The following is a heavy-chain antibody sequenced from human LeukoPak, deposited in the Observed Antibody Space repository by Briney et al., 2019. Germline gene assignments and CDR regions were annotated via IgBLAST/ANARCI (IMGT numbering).Heavy chain of an antibody. J-gene: IGHJ4*02. D-gene: IGHD3-22*01. Sequence: SEPLSLTCNVSGYSISSGYYWGWLRQPPGKGLEWIGSIYHSGSTYYNPSLKSRVTISVDTSKNQISLKLSSVTAADTAVYYCARDSTGYYAFDCWGQGTLVTVSS. CDR3: ARDSTGYYAFDC. CDR1: GYSISSGYY. V-gene: IGHV4-38-2*02. CDR2: IYHSGST.